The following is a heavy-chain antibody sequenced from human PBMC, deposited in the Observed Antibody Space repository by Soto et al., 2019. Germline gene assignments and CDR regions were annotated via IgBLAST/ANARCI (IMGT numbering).Heavy chain of an antibody. J-gene: IGHJ4*02. D-gene: IGHD2-21*02. CDR3: ARDWTLAY. Sequence: QVQLQQWGAGLLKPSETLSLTCAVYGGSFSGYYWSWIRQPPGKGLEWIGEINHSGSTNYNPSLKSRVTISGGTSKNQFSLKLSSVTAADTAVYYCARDWTLAYWGQGTLVTVSS. CDR2: INHSGST. V-gene: IGHV4-34*01. CDR1: GGSFSGYY.